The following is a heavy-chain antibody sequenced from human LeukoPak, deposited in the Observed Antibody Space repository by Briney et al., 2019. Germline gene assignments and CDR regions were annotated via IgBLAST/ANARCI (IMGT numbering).Heavy chain of an antibody. CDR2: IIPIFGTA. CDR1: GGTFSSYA. Sequence: PRASVKVSCKASGGTFSSYAISWVRQAPGQGLEWMGGIIPIFGTANYAQKFQGRVTITADKSTSTAYMELSSLRSEDTAVYYCARDPPSHGVRVVTPSRDENYWGQGTLVTVSS. D-gene: IGHD4-23*01. V-gene: IGHV1-69*06. CDR3: ARDPPSHGVRVVTPSRDENY. J-gene: IGHJ4*02.